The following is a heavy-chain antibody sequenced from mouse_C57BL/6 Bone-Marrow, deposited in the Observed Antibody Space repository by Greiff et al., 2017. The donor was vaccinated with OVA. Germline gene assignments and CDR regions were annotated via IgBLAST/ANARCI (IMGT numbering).Heavy chain of an antibody. D-gene: IGHD1-1*01. Sequence: EVQRVESGGGLVQSGRSLRLSCAPSGFTFSDFYMEWVRQAPGKGLEWIAASRNKANDYTTEYSASVKGRFIVSRDTSQSILYLQMNALRAEDTAIYYCARDYGAMDYWGQGTSVTVSS. CDR3: ARDYGAMDY. J-gene: IGHJ4*01. CDR2: SRNKANDYTT. V-gene: IGHV7-1*01. CDR1: GFTFSDFY.